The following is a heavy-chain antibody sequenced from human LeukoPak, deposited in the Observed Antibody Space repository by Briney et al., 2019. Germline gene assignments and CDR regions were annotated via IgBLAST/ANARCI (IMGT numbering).Heavy chain of an antibody. D-gene: IGHD3-22*01. Sequence: PGGSLRLSCAASGFSFYEYTLHSVRQAPGKGLEWVSLFSWYGGSRDYADCVKGQFTISRNNSKNSLYLQMNSLRTEDTALYYCAKDLDSSGYRFYFRHWGQGTLVTVSS. V-gene: IGHV3-43*01. J-gene: IGHJ1*01. CDR2: FSWYGGSR. CDR3: AKDLDSSGYRFYFRH. CDR1: GFSFYEYT.